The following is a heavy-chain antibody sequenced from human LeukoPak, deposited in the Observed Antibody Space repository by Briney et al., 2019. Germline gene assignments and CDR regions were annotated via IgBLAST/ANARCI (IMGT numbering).Heavy chain of an antibody. CDR3: AGGAYYGSGSSDY. J-gene: IGHJ4*02. Sequence: SETLSLTCTVSGGSISSYYWSWIRQPPGKGLEWIGYIYYSVNTYYSPSLKSRVTISVDKSKNQFSLKLSSVTAADTAVYYCAGGAYYGSGSSDYWGQGTLVTVSS. V-gene: IGHV4-59*12. CDR1: GGSISSYY. D-gene: IGHD3-10*01. CDR2: IYYSVNT.